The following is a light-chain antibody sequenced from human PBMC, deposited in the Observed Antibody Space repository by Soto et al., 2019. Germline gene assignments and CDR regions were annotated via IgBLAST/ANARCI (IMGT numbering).Light chain of an antibody. CDR3: GADHGSGSNFAYV. CDR1: SGYSNYK. CDR2: VGTGGIVG. J-gene: IGLJ1*01. V-gene: IGLV9-49*01. Sequence: QSVLTQPPSASASLGASVTLTCTLSSGYSNYKVEWYQQRPGKGPRFVMRVGTGGIVGSKGDGIPDCFSVLGSGLNRYLTIKNIQEEDESDYHCGADHGSGSNFAYVFGTGTKVTVL.